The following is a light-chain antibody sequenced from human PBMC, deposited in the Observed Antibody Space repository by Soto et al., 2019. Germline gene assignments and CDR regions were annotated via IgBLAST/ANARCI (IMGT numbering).Light chain of an antibody. CDR1: NSDVGGYNY. Sequence: QSALTQPASVSGSPGQSITISCTGTNSDVGGYNYVSWYQQHPGRAPKVMIYEVTKRPAGASIRFSGSKSGNTASLSISGLQSEDEADYYCSSFTSSKTWVFGGATKLTVL. J-gene: IGLJ3*02. V-gene: IGLV2-14*01. CDR3: SSFTSSKTWV. CDR2: EVT.